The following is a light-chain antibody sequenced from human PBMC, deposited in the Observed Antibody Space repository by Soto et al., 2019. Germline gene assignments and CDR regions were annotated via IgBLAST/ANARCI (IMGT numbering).Light chain of an antibody. V-gene: IGKV1-5*01. Sequence: DIQMTQSPSTLPASVGDRVTITCRASQTITRWMAWYQQKPGKAPKLLIYDASTLESGVPDRFSGSGSGTDFTLTISSLQAEDVAVYYCQQYYSTPSFGGGTKVDIK. CDR2: DAS. J-gene: IGKJ4*01. CDR1: QTITRW. CDR3: QQYYSTPS.